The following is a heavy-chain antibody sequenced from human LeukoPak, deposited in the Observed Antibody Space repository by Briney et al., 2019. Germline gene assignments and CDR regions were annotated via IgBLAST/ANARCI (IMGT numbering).Heavy chain of an antibody. D-gene: IGHD2-15*01. CDR1: GYTFTGYY. CDR3: VSCSGSSCLYYYGMDV. V-gene: IGHV1-46*01. CDR2: INPSVGTT. Sequence: ASVKVSCKASGYTFTGYYMHWVRQAPGQGLEWMGIINPSVGTTSYAQKFQGRVIMTRDTSTSTVYMELSSLRSEDTAVYYCVSCSGSSCLYYYGMDVWGQGTTVTVSS. J-gene: IGHJ6*02.